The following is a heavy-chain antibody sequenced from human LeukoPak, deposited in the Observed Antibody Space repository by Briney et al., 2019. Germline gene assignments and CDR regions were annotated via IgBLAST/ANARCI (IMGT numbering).Heavy chain of an antibody. Sequence: SETLSLTCAVYGGSFSGYYWSWIRQPPGKGLEWIGEINHSGSTNYNPSLKSRVTISVDTSKNQFSLKLSSVTAADTAVYYCARIVVVAATPEPWFDPWGQGTLVTVSS. CDR1: GGSFSGYY. V-gene: IGHV4-34*01. CDR3: ARIVVVAATPEPWFDP. CDR2: INHSGST. J-gene: IGHJ5*02. D-gene: IGHD2-15*01.